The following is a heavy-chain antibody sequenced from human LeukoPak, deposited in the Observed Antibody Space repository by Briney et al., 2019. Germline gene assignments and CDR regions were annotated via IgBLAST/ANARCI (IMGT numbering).Heavy chain of an antibody. CDR2: IYHSGST. CDR3: VRDVGGATGY. D-gene: IGHD1-26*01. J-gene: IGHJ4*02. CDR1: GYSISSGYY. Sequence: SETLSLTCTVSGYSISSGYYWGWIRQPPGKGLEWIGSIYHSGSTHYNPSLKSRVTISVDTSKNQFSLKLSSVTAADTAVYYCVRDVGGATGYWGQGTLVTVSS. V-gene: IGHV4-38-2*02.